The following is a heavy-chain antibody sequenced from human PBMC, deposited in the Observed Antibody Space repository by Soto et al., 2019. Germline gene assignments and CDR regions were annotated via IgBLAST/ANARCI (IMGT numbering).Heavy chain of an antibody. Sequence: QLQLQESGPGLVKPSETLSLTCTVSGGSISSSSYYWGWIRQPPGKGLEWIGSIYYSGSTYYNPSLKSRVTISVDTSKNQFSLKLSSVTAADTAVYYCARHRATVRGVITGYYGMDVWGQGTTVTVSS. CDR2: IYYSGST. J-gene: IGHJ6*02. D-gene: IGHD3-10*01. CDR1: GGSISSSSYY. V-gene: IGHV4-39*01. CDR3: ARHRATVRGVITGYYGMDV.